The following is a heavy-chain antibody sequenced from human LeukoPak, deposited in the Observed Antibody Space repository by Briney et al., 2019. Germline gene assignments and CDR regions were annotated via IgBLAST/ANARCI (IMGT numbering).Heavy chain of an antibody. CDR1: GASISSYY. Sequence: SETLSLTCSVSGASISSYYWSWIRQPPGKGLEWIGYIYYSGSTNYNPSLKSRVTISVDTSKNQFSLKLSSVTAADTAVYYCARDPYGDTPFDYWGQGTLVTVSS. J-gene: IGHJ4*02. V-gene: IGHV4-59*01. CDR3: ARDPYGDTPFDY. CDR2: IYYSGST. D-gene: IGHD4-17*01.